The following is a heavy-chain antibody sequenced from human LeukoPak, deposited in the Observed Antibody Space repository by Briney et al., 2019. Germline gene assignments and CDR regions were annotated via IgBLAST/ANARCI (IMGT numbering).Heavy chain of an antibody. CDR3: ARHRPCRDPLWAYNWFGP. CDR2: LNSNGNT. CDR1: GDSMNSRDFL. V-gene: IGHV4-39*01. D-gene: IGHD1-26*01. Sequence: SETLSLTCTVSGDSMNSRDFLWGWIRQTPGKGLEWLGSLNSNGNTYYGSSLKSRITMSVDTSKNQFSLKLNSVTAADTSIYYCARHRPCRDPLWAYNWFGPWSQRTLVTAAS. J-gene: IGHJ5*02.